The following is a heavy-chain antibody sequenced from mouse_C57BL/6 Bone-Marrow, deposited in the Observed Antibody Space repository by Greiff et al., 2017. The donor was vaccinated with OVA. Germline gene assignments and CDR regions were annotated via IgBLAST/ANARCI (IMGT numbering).Heavy chain of an antibody. Sequence: QVQLQQPGAELVRPGSSVKLSCKASGYTFTSYWMDWVKQRPGQGLEWIGNIYPSDSETHYNQKFKDKATLTVDKSSSTAYMQLSSLTSEDSAVYYCARWGVTTAMDYWGQGTSVTVSS. J-gene: IGHJ4*01. CDR1: GYTFTSYW. CDR3: ARWGVTTAMDY. D-gene: IGHD2-2*01. CDR2: IYPSDSET. V-gene: IGHV1-61*01.